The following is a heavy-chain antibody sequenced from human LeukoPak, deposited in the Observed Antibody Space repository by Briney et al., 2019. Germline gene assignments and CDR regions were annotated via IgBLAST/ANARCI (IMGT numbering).Heavy chain of an antibody. CDR3: ARDSFQLDGMDV. CDR2: INPNSGGT. CDR1: GYTFTGYY. J-gene: IGHJ6*02. V-gene: IGHV1-2*06. Sequence: ASVKVSCKASGYTFTGYYMHWVRQAPGQGLEWMGRINPNSGGTNYAQKFQGRVTMTRDTSISTAYMELRSLRSDDTAVYYCARDSFQLDGMDVWGQGTTVTVSS.